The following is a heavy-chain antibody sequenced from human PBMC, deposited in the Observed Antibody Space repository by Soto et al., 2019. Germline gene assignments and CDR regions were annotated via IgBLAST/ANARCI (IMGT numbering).Heavy chain of an antibody. CDR2: ITHSGST. CDR3: ARADLGYCSGGSCYAPPYYFDY. D-gene: IGHD2-15*01. J-gene: IGHJ4*02. CDR1: GGSFSGYY. Sequence: QVQLQQWGAGLLKPSETLSLTCAVYGGSFSGYYWSWIRQPPGKGLEWIGEITHSGSTNYNPSLKSRVTISVDTSKNQFSLKLSSVTAADTAVYYCARADLGYCSGGSCYAPPYYFDYLGQGTLVTVSS. V-gene: IGHV4-34*01.